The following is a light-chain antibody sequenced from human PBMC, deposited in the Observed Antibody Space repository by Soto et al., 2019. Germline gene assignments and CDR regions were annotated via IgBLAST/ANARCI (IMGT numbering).Light chain of an antibody. CDR2: GVS. Sequence: DIQMTQSPSSLSASVGDRVTIPCQASQDISNYLNWYQRKPGKAPKLVIYGVSNLETGVPQRFSGSGSGTDFTLTISSLQTEDIATYYCQQHSSLPYTFGQGTKLEL. V-gene: IGKV1-33*01. CDR3: QQHSSLPYT. J-gene: IGKJ2*01. CDR1: QDISNY.